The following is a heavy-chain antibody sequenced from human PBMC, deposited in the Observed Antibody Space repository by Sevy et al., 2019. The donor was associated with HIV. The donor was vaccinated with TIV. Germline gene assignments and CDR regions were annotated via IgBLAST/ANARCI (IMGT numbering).Heavy chain of an antibody. V-gene: IGHV3-30*04. CDR1: GFTFSSYA. CDR3: ARDNSNWNDRFDY. J-gene: IGHJ4*02. D-gene: IGHD1-20*01. Sequence: GGSLRLSCAASGFTFSSYAMHWVRRAPGKGLEWVAVISYDGSNKYYADSVKGRFTISRDNSKNTLYLQMNSLRAEDTAVYYCARDNSNWNDRFDYWGQGTLVTVSS. CDR2: ISYDGSNK.